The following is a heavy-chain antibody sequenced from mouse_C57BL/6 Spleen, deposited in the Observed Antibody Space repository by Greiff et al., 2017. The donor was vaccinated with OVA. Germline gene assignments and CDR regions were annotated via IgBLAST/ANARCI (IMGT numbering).Heavy chain of an antibody. Sequence: VQLKESGGGLVKPGGSLKLSCAASGFTFSSYAMSWVRQTPEKRLEWVATISDGGSYTYYPDNVKGRFTISRDNAKNNLYLQMSHLKSEDTAMYYCAREGSNDAMDYWGQGTSVTVSS. CDR2: ISDGGSYT. CDR3: AREGSNDAMDY. V-gene: IGHV5-4*01. J-gene: IGHJ4*01. D-gene: IGHD2-5*01. CDR1: GFTFSSYA.